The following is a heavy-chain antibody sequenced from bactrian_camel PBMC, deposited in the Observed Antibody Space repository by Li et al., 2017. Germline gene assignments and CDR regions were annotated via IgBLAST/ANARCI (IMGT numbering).Heavy chain of an antibody. D-gene: IGHD1*01. J-gene: IGHJ4*01. V-gene: IGHV3S28*01. CDR1: GFTFSSYY. CDR3: AADPARGISFENPWAYKW. Sequence: QLVESGGGSVQAGGSLRLSCATSGFTFSSYYMAWFRQTPGKEREGVAHINTAGHNSFYGDFVEDRFTISYDSAKNTMYLQMDSLRPTDTAMYYCAADPARGISFENPWAYKWWGQGTQVTVS. CDR2: INTAGHNS.